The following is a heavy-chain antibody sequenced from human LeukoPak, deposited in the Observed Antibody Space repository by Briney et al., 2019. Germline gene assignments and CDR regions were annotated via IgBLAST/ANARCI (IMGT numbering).Heavy chain of an antibody. CDR3: AKSSDSSGRYTHGLDV. CDR2: VIATDAST. CDR1: GFAFSNAW. D-gene: IGHD3-22*01. Sequence: PGGSLRLSCAASGFAFSNAWMSWVRQAPGKGLEWVSSVIATDASTRYADSVRGRFTISRDNLRNTVYLQMNSLRAEDTAIYYCAKSSDSSGRYTHGLDVWGQGTTVTVSS. V-gene: IGHV3-23*01. J-gene: IGHJ6*02.